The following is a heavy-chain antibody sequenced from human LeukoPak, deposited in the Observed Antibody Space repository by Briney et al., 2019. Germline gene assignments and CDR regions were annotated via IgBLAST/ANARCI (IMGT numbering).Heavy chain of an antibody. CDR2: ISSSGSTI. J-gene: IGHJ3*02. V-gene: IGHV3-11*01. Sequence: GGSLRLSCAASGFTFSDYYMSWIRQAPGKGLEWVSYISSSGSTIYYADSVKGRFTISRDNAKNSLYLQMNSLRAEDTAVCYCASATGASSWGAFDIWGQGTMVTVSS. CDR1: GFTFSDYY. D-gene: IGHD1-26*01. CDR3: ASATGASSWGAFDI.